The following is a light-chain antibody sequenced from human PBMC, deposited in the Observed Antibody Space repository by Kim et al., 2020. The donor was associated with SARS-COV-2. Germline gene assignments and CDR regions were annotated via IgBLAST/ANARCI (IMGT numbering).Light chain of an antibody. CDR1: RHRSHY. J-gene: IGLJ3*02. CDR2: GKN. Sequence: SVALGQTGRITCQEDRHRSHYASWYRQKPGQDPVLVIYGKNNRPSGIPARFSGSTSGNTASLTITGAQAEDEADYYCNCRDSNHWVFGGGTQLTVL. V-gene: IGLV3-19*01. CDR3: NCRDSNHWV.